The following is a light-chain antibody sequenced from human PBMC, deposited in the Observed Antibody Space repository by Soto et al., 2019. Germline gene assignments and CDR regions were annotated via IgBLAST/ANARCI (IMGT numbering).Light chain of an antibody. V-gene: IGKV3-11*01. CDR2: DAS. CDR3: QQHSNWPPYT. Sequence: EIVLTQSPATLSLSPGERATLSCRASQSVSSYLAWYQQKPGQAPRLLIYDASNRATGIPARFSGSGSGTDFTLTISSLEPEDVAVYYCQQHSNWPPYTFGQGTKLEIK. J-gene: IGKJ2*01. CDR1: QSVSSY.